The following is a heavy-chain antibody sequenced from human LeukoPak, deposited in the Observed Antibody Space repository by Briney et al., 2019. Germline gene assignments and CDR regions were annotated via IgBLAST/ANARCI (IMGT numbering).Heavy chain of an antibody. CDR3: AKGSCGADVCFYFYYMHV. J-gene: IGHJ6*03. V-gene: IGHV3-23*01. CDR1: GFIVSSNY. D-gene: IGHD2-21*02. CDR2: SRVDNGGA. Sequence: PGGSLRLSCAASGFIVSSNYMTWVRQAPGKGLEWVASSRVDNGGAYYGDSVKGRFTISRDNSQNTLDLQMNGLRAEDTAIYYCAKGSCGADVCFYFYYMHVWGKGTTVTVSS.